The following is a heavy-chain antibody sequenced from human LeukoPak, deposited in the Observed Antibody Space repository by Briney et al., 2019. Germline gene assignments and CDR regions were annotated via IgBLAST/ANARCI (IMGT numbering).Heavy chain of an antibody. Sequence: PGGSLRLSCAASGFTFSNYWMSWVRQAPGKGLEWVANIKQDGSEKYYVDSVKGRFTISRDNAKNSLYLQMNSLRAEDTALYYCARSFPAGGVAGTVDYWGQGILVTVSS. CDR3: ARSFPAGGVAGTVDY. V-gene: IGHV3-7*03. CDR1: GFTFSNYW. D-gene: IGHD6-19*01. J-gene: IGHJ4*02. CDR2: IKQDGSEK.